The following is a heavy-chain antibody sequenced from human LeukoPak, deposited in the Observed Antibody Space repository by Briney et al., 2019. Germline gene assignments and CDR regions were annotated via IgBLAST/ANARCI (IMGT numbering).Heavy chain of an antibody. Sequence: PGGSLRLSCAASGFTFSSHGMHWVRQAPGKGLEWVAVIWYDGSNKYYADSVKGRFTISRDNSKNTLYLQMNSLRAEDTAVYYCARDKGQWLGTQPFDYWGQGTLVTVSS. J-gene: IGHJ4*02. CDR1: GFTFSSHG. V-gene: IGHV3-33*01. D-gene: IGHD6-19*01. CDR3: ARDKGQWLGTQPFDY. CDR2: IWYDGSNK.